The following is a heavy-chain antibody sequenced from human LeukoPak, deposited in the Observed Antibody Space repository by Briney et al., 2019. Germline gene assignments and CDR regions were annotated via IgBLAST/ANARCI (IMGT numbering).Heavy chain of an antibody. Sequence: GGSLRLSCAASGFTFRTPSMAWVRQAPGKGLEWVSSISGSSAYIYYADSVKGRFTISRDNAKNSLYLQMNSLRDEDTAVYYCARASGGRWLPPHDYWGQGTLVNVSS. J-gene: IGHJ4*02. CDR3: ARASGGRWLPPHDY. CDR2: ISGSSAYI. D-gene: IGHD3-16*01. CDR1: GFTFRTPS. V-gene: IGHV3-21*03.